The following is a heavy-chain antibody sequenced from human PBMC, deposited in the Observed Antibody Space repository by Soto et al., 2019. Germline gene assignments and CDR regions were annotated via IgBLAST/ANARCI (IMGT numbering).Heavy chain of an antibody. V-gene: IGHV3-23*01. Sequence: EVQLLESGGGLVQPGGSLRLSCAASGFTFRNYAMSWVRQAPGKGLEWVSTISGSGGSTFYADSAKGRFTISRDNSRNTLYLQMNSLRAEDTAIYFCARGDDILTGPVFDYWGQGTLVTVSS. CDR3: ARGDDILTGPVFDY. D-gene: IGHD3-9*01. CDR1: GFTFRNYA. J-gene: IGHJ4*02. CDR2: ISGSGGST.